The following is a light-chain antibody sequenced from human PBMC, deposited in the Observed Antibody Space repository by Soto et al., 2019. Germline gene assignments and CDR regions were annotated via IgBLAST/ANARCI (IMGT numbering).Light chain of an antibody. Sequence: EILFTQSPGTLSLSPGERATLSCRASQSVSSSYLAWYQQKPGEAPRLLLHGAFTRATGIPARFSGRWSRTECTLTISTLQYEDVVVYCCQQCNNWAWTFGQGTKVDIK. CDR3: QQCNNWAWT. J-gene: IGKJ1*01. CDR1: QSVSSSY. V-gene: IGKV3-15*01. CDR2: GAF.